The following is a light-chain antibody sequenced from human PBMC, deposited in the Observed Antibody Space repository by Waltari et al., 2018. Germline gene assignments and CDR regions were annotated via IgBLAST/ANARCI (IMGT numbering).Light chain of an antibody. J-gene: IGLJ3*02. CDR2: EVT. CDR1: SSDVGGYND. CDR3: SSYAGSNNYWV. V-gene: IGLV2-8*01. Sequence: QSALTQPPSASGSPGQSVTISCNGTSSDVGGYNDVSWYQQYPGRAPKLMIYEVTKRPSGVPDRFSGSKSVNTASLTVSGLQADDEADYYCSSYAGSNNYWVFGGGTTLTVL.